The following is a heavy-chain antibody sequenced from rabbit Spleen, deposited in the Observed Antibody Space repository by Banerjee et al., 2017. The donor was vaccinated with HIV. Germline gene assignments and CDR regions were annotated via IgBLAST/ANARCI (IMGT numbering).Heavy chain of an antibody. V-gene: IGHV1S40*01. J-gene: IGHJ4*01. CDR3: ARDLTGVIGWNFGW. D-gene: IGHD1-1*01. CDR1: GFSFNSGYD. Sequence: QSLEESGGGLVKPGASLTLTCKASGFSFNSGYDMCWVRQAPGKGLEWISCIAGSSSGFTDSATWAKGRFTCSKTSSTTVTLQMTSLTAADTATYFCARDLTGVIGWNFGWWGQGTLVTVS. CDR2: IAGSSSGFT.